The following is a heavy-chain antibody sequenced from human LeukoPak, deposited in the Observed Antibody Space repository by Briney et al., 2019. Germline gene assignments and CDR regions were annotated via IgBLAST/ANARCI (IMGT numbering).Heavy chain of an antibody. Sequence: GGSLRLSCAASGFTFSSYGMNWVRQAPGKGLEWVAYIRYDGSNKYYADSVKGRFTISRDNAKNSLYLQMNSLRAEGTAVYYCARGKYYYDSTGYYPGGDYWGQGTLVTVSS. CDR1: GFTFSSYG. V-gene: IGHV3-30*02. D-gene: IGHD3-22*01. CDR3: ARGKYYYDSTGYYPGGDY. J-gene: IGHJ4*02. CDR2: IRYDGSNK.